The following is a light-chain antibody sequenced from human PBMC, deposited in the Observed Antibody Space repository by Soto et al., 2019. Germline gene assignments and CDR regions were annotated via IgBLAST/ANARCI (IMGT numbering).Light chain of an antibody. J-gene: IGLJ1*01. CDR2: DVS. CDR3: TSYTSSSTPYV. V-gene: IGLV2-14*01. Sequence: QSVLTQPASVSGSPGQSITISCAGTSSDVGGYTYVSWYQQHPGKAPKLMIYDVSNQPSGVSNRFSGSKSGNTASLTISGLQAEDEADYYCTSYTSSSTPYVFGGGTKLTVL. CDR1: SSDVGGYTY.